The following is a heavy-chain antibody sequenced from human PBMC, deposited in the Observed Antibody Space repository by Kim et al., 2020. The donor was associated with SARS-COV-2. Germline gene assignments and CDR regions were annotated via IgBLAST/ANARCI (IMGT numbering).Heavy chain of an antibody. CDR3: VRPSSTSCPWSYMDV. CDR2: VISDGGRT. D-gene: IGHD2-2*01. J-gene: IGHJ6*03. CDR1: GFTFSTYW. Sequence: GGSLRLSCAASGFTFSTYWMYWVRQAPGKGLVWVSRVISDGGRTTYADSVKGRFTNSRDNSKNTLYLQMNSLRAEDTAVYYCVRPSSTSCPWSYMDVWGKGTAVTVSS. V-gene: IGHV3-74*01.